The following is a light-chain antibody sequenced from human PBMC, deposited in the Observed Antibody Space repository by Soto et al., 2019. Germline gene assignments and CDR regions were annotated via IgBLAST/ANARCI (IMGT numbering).Light chain of an antibody. CDR3: SSFTSTSTLYV. V-gene: IGLV2-14*01. Sequence: QSALTQPASVSGSPGQSITISCTGTSSDFGTYNHVSWYQQHPSKAPKLMIYDVSDRPSGVSNRFSGSKSGNTASLTISGLQAEDEADYYCSSFTSTSTLYVFGTGTKVTVL. CDR1: SSDFGTYNH. J-gene: IGLJ1*01. CDR2: DVS.